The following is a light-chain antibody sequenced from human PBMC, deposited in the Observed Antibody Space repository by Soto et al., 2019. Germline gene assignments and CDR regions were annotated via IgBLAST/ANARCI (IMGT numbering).Light chain of an antibody. CDR1: QSVGSK. CDR2: DAS. V-gene: IGKV3D-15*01. Sequence: EIVMTQSPPTLSVSPGERATLSCRASQSVGSKLAWYQQRPGQAPRLLIYDASNRATGIPARFSGSGSGTEFTLTISSLRSEDSAIYYCQQYFEWPPMTFGQGTKVDNK. J-gene: IGKJ1*01. CDR3: QQYFEWPPMT.